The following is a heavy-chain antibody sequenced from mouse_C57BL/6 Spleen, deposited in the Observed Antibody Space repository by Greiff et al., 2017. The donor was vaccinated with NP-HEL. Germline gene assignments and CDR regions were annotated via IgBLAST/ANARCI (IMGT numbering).Heavy chain of an antibody. CDR3: ARSGTTVVSYYAMDY. Sequence: VQLQQSGPELVKPGASVKIPCKASGYTFTDYNMDWVKQSHGKSLEWIGDINPNNGGTIYNQKFKGKATLTVDKSSSTAYMELRSLTSEDTAVYYCARSGTTVVSYYAMDYWGQGTSVTVSS. V-gene: IGHV1-18*01. J-gene: IGHJ4*01. CDR2: INPNNGGT. CDR1: GYTFTDYN. D-gene: IGHD1-1*01.